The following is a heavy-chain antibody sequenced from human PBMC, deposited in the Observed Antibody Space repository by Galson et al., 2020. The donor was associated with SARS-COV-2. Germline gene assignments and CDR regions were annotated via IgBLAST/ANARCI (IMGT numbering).Heavy chain of an antibody. V-gene: IGHV4-59*08. J-gene: IGHJ4*02. D-gene: IGHD1-26*01. Sequence: ETSETLSLTCTVSHVPIISDYWSWVRQSHGQGLERDGYMSHSGATNYNPSLKSRVTISIDTSKRQFPLKLASVTATASATFCCAKLAEGRMTSEGYWVRGALVSVSS. CDR1: HVPIISDY. CDR3: AKLAEGRMTSEGY. CDR2: MSHSGAT.